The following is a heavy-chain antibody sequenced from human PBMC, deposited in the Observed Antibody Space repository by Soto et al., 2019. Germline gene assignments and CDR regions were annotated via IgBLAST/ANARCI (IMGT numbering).Heavy chain of an antibody. V-gene: IGHV3-33*01. D-gene: IGHD6-13*01. CDR2: IWYDGSNK. CDR3: ARVIGSSSWYYYGMDV. J-gene: IGHJ6*02. CDR1: GFTFSSYG. Sequence: GGSLRLSCAASGFTFSSYGMHWVRQAPGKGLEWVAVIWYDGSNKYYADSVKGRFTISRDNSKNTLYLQMNSLRAEDTAVYYCARVIGSSSWYYYGMDVWGQGTTVTVSS.